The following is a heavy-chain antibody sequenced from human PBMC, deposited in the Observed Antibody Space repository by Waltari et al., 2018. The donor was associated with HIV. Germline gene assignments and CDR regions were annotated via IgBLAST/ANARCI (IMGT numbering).Heavy chain of an antibody. CDR1: GGSISSYY. D-gene: IGHD5-12*01. CDR3: ARDPSAVAPGLYYYGLSL. V-gene: IGHV4-59*01. CDR2: IDYRGST. Sequence: QVQLQESGPGLVMPSETLSLTCFVSGGSISSYYWDWTRQPPGAGLEWMGHIDYRGSTNYNPSLRSRVSISIDTSKNQFSLKLSSVTAADTAVYYCARDPSAVAPGLYYYGLSLWGPGTTVTVSS. J-gene: IGHJ6*02.